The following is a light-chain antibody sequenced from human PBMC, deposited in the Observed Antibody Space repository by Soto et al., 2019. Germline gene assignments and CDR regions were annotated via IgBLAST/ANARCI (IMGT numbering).Light chain of an antibody. CDR3: QQYNSYSRT. CDR1: QSISSW. J-gene: IGKJ1*01. CDR2: DAF. V-gene: IGKV1-5*01. Sequence: DIQMTQSHSTLSASXGDRVTITCRASQSISSWLAWYQQKREKAHKLLIYDAFSLKSGVPSRFIGSGSGTEFTLTISSLQPNDFATYYGQQYNSYSRTFGQGTKVEIK.